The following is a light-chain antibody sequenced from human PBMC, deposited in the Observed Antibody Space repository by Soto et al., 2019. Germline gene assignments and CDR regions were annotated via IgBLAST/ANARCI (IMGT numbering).Light chain of an antibody. J-gene: IGKJ4*01. CDR2: GAS. CDR3: QQRSNWPLT. CDR1: QIVSDNF. Sequence: EIVLTQSPGTLSLSPGERATLACGASQIVSDNFLAWYQQKPGQAPRLLIYGASSRANGIPDRFSGSGSGTDFTLTISRLEPGDFAVYYCQQRSNWPLTFGGGTKVEIK. V-gene: IGKV3D-20*02.